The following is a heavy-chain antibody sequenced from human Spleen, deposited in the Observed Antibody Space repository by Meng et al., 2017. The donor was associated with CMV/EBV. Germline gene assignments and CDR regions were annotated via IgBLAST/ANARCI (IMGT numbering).Heavy chain of an antibody. D-gene: IGHD3-10*01. CDR1: GFTFSDYY. CDR2: IRYDGSNK. CDR3: AKAHYYGSGSSFDY. J-gene: IGHJ4*02. V-gene: IGHV3-30*02. Sequence: GGSLRLSCAASGFTFSDYYMSWIRQAPGKGLEWVAFIRYDGSNKYYADSVKGRFTISRDNSKNTLYLQMNSLRAEDTAVYYCAKAHYYGSGSSFDYWGQGTLVTVSS.